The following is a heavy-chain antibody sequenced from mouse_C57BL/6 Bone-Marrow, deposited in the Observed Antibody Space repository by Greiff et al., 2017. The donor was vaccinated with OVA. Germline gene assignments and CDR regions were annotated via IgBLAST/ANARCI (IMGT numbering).Heavy chain of an antibody. CDR2: IHPNSGST. CDR3: ARFTTVVATRDY. CDR1: GYTFTSYW. J-gene: IGHJ2*01. V-gene: IGHV1-64*01. D-gene: IGHD1-1*01. Sequence: QVQLQQPGAELVKPGASVKLSCKASGYTFTSYWMHWVKQRPGQGLEWIGMIHPNSGSTNYNEKFKSKATLTVDKSSSTAYMQLSSLTSEDSAVYYCARFTTVVATRDYWGQGTTLTVSS.